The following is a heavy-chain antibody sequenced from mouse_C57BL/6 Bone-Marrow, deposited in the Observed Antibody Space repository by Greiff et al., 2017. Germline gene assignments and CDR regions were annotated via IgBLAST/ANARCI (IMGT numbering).Heavy chain of an antibody. CDR1: GYAFSSSW. D-gene: IGHD1-1*01. V-gene: IGHV1-82*01. CDR2: IYPGDGDT. J-gene: IGHJ1*03. Sequence: QVQLQQSGPELVKPGASVKISCKASGYAFSSSWMNWVKQRPGKGLEWIGRIYPGDGDTNYNGKFKGKATLTADKSSSTAYMQLSSLTSEDSAVHFCEREEVYYGSSYDWYFDVWGTGTTVTVSS. CDR3: EREEVYYGSSYDWYFDV.